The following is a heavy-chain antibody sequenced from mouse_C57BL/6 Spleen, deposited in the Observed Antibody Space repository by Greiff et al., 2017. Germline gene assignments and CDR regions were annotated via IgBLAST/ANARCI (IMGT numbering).Heavy chain of an antibody. CDR2: IDPSDSYT. CDR1: GYTFTSYW. D-gene: IGHD2-1*01. J-gene: IGHJ4*01. Sequence: QVQLQQPGAELVMPGASVKLSCKASGYTFTSYWMHWVKQRPGQGLEWIGEIDPSDSYTNYNQKFKGKSTLTVDKSSSTAYMQLSSLTSEDSAVYYCARRDGNYGGGAMDYWGQGTSVTVSS. V-gene: IGHV1-69*01. CDR3: ARRDGNYGGGAMDY.